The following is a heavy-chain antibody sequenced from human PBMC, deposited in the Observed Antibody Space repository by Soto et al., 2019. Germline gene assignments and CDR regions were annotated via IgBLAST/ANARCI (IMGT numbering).Heavy chain of an antibody. Sequence: EVQLVESGGGLVKPGGSLRLSCAASGFSFSSYSMNWVRQAPGKGLEWVASITTSSSYIQYADSVKGRFTISRDNAKNSLYLQMDSLRVEDTGVYYCAKGGWVQLRGVDYWGQGTLVTVSS. CDR3: AKGGWVQLRGVDY. CDR2: ITTSSSYI. D-gene: IGHD5-18*01. V-gene: IGHV3-21*01. CDR1: GFSFSSYS. J-gene: IGHJ4*02.